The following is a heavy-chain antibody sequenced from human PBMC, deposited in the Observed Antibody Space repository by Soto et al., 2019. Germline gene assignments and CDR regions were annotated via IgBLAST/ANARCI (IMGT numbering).Heavy chain of an antibody. D-gene: IGHD1-26*01. CDR1: GGSLTSNAYS. J-gene: IGHJ4*02. CDR2: IYYSGSA. CDR3: ARRPKRGSYSWCFDY. V-gene: IGHV4-39*01. Sequence: QLQLQESGPGLVKPSETLSLTCTVSGGSLTSNAYSWGWIRQPPGKGLEWLGYIYYSGSASYNPSLKSRVTMSVDTSKNQFSLKLSSVTAADTAVYYCARRPKRGSYSWCFDYWGQGTLVTVSS.